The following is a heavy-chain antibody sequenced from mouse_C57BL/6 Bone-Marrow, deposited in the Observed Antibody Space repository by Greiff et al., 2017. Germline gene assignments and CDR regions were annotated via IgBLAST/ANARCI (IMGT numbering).Heavy chain of an antibody. D-gene: IGHD2-3*01. CDR2: IYPGSGST. CDR1: GYTFTSYW. J-gene: IGHJ4*01. V-gene: IGHV1-55*01. CDR3: AREDGGYYLCYAMDY. Sequence: VQLQQPGAELVKPGASVKMSCKASGYTFTSYWITWVKQRPGQGLEWIGDIYPGSGSTNYNEKFKSKATLTVDTSSSTAYMQLSSLTSEDSAVYYCAREDGGYYLCYAMDYWGQGTSVTVSS.